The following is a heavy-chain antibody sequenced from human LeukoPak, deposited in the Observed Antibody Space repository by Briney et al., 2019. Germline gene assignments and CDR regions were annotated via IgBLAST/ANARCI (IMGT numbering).Heavy chain of an antibody. CDR3: ARLYYDFWIGYWGRPYYFDY. D-gene: IGHD3-3*01. V-gene: IGHV3-48*01. Sequence: GGSLRLSCAASGFTFSSYSMNWVRQAPGKGLEWVSYISSSSSTIYYADSVKGRFTISRDNAKNSLYLQMNSLRAEDTAVYYCARLYYDFWIGYWGRPYYFDYWGQGTLVTVSS. CDR2: ISSSSSTI. CDR1: GFTFSSYS. J-gene: IGHJ4*02.